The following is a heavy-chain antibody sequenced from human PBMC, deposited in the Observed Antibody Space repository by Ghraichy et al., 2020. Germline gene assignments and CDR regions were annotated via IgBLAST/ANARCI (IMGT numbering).Heavy chain of an antibody. Sequence: AGSLRLSCAASGFTFSDYHMNWVRQAPGKGLEWVSSISNNSDYIYYADSMKGRFTISRDNAQNSLYLQMNSLRAEDTAVYYCARDPRYYHDRSGYQFYYGMDVWGQGTTVTVSS. V-gene: IGHV3-21*06. CDR3: ARDPRYYHDRSGYQFYYGMDV. CDR2: ISNNSDYI. J-gene: IGHJ6*02. D-gene: IGHD3-22*01. CDR1: GFTFSDYH.